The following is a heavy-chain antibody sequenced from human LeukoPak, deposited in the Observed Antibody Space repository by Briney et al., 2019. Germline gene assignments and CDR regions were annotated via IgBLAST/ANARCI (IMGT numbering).Heavy chain of an antibody. CDR1: GGAFRGYY. CDR3: ARGQDIVVVPAASTLYYFDY. V-gene: IGHV4-34*01. D-gene: IGHD2-2*01. Sequence: KPSETLSLTCAVYGGAFRGYYWSWIRQPPGKGLEWIGEINHSGSTNYKPCLKSRVTISVETSKNQFSLKLSSVTAADTAVYYCARGQDIVVVPAASTLYYFDYWGQGTLVTVSS. CDR2: INHSGST. J-gene: IGHJ4*02.